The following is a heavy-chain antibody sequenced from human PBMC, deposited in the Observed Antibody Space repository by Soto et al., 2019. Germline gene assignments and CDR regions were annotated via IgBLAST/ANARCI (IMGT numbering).Heavy chain of an antibody. CDR2: IYHSGGT. J-gene: IGHJ6*02. Sequence: QVQLQESGPGLVKPSGTLSLTCAVSGGSISSNTWWSWVRQPPGKGLEWIGEIYHSGGTIYNPSLKSRVTISVDKSKNQLSLKLSSVTAADTAVYYCVQYGDYAGMDVWGPGTTVTVSS. CDR1: GGSISSNTW. CDR3: VQYGDYAGMDV. D-gene: IGHD4-17*01. V-gene: IGHV4-4*02.